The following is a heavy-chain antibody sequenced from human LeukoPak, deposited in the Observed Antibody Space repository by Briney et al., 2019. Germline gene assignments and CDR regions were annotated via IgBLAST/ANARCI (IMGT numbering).Heavy chain of an antibody. CDR2: IYPNRGGT. CDR3: ARAYDGSGNLDY. D-gene: IGHD3-22*01. J-gene: IGHJ4*02. CDR1: GYTFTDFY. Sequence: ASVKVSCKGSGYTFTDFYMHWVRQAPGQGLEWMGWIYPNRGGTNYAQKFQGRVTMTRDTSINTAYMELSRLRSDDTAVYYCARAYDGSGNLDYWGQGTLVTVSS. V-gene: IGHV1-2*02.